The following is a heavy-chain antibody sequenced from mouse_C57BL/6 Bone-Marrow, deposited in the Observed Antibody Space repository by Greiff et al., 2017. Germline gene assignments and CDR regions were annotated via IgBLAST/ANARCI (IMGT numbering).Heavy chain of an antibody. CDR1: GYTFTDYY. J-gene: IGHJ2*01. V-gene: IGHV1-19*01. CDR2: INPYNGGT. CDR3: ARGYDGYPDY. D-gene: IGHD2-3*01. Sequence: EVQLQQSGPVLVKPGASVKMSCKASGYTFTDYYMNWVKQSHGKSLEWIGVINPYNGGTSYNQKFKGKATLTVDKSSSTAYMELNSLTSEDSAVYYCARGYDGYPDYWGQGTTLTVSS.